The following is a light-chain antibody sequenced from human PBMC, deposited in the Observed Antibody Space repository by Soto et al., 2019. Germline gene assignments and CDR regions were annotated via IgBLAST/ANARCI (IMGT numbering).Light chain of an antibody. CDR3: QQYNSWPPIT. CDR1: QSVSGN. V-gene: IGKV3-15*01. CDR2: GAS. J-gene: IGKJ5*01. Sequence: EVVMTQSPGTLSVSPGERASLSCRASQSVSGNLAWYQQRPGQAPRLVIYGASTRATGIPARFSGGGSGTEFTLTISSLQSEDFAVYYCQQYNSWPPITFGQRTRLEIK.